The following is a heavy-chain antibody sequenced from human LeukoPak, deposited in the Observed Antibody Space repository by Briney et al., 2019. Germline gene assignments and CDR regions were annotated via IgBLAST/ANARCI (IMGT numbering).Heavy chain of an antibody. CDR2: ISSSSSYI. D-gene: IGHD2-15*01. CDR1: GFTFSSYS. CDR3: ARDRGYCSGGSCYSANFDY. Sequence: LGGSLILSCAASGFTFSSYSMNWVRQAPGKGLEWVSSISSSSSYIYYADSVKGRFTISRDNAKNSLYLQMNSLRAEDTAVYYCARDRGYCSGGSCYSANFDYWGQGTLVTVSS. J-gene: IGHJ4*02. V-gene: IGHV3-21*01.